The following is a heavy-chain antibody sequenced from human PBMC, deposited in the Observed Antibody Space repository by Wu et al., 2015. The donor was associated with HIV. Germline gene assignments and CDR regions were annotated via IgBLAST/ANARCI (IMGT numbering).Heavy chain of an antibody. CDR3: ARDGATVTTTGVHYYGMDV. J-gene: IGHJ6*02. CDR1: GGAFNKFS. V-gene: IGHV1-69*05. CDR2: IIPIFGTA. D-gene: IGHD4-17*01. Sequence: QVQLVQSGAEVKKPGSSVMVSCKSSGGAFNKFSITWVRRAPGQGLEWMGGIIPIFGTANYAQKFQGRVTITTDESTSTAYMELSSLRSEDTAVYYCARDGATVTTTGVHYYGMDVWGQGTTVTVSS.